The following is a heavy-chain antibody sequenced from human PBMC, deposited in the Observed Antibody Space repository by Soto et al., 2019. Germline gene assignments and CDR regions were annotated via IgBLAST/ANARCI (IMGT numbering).Heavy chain of an antibody. J-gene: IGHJ5*02. CDR3: ARDIVVVVAATPYNWFDP. V-gene: IGHV4-39*01. CDR1: GGSISSSSYY. CDR2: IYYSGST. D-gene: IGHD2-15*01. Sequence: PWETLSLTCTVSGGSISSSSYYWSWIRQPPGKGLEWIGSIYYSGSTYYNPSLKSRVTISVDTSKNQFSLKLSSVTAADTAVYYCARDIVVVVAATPYNWFDPWGQGTLVTVSS.